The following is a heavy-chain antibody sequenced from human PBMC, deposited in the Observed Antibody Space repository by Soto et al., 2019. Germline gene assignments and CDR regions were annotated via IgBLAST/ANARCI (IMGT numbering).Heavy chain of an antibody. J-gene: IGHJ3*02. Sequence: GGSLRLSCAASGFTFSSYSMNWVRQAPGKGLEWVSSISSSSSYIYYADSVKGRFTISRDNAKNSLYLQMNSLRAEDTAVYYCARPRDYYDSSGYDAFDIWGQGTMVTVSS. V-gene: IGHV3-21*01. CDR1: GFTFSSYS. CDR2: ISSSSSYI. D-gene: IGHD3-22*01. CDR3: ARPRDYYDSSGYDAFDI.